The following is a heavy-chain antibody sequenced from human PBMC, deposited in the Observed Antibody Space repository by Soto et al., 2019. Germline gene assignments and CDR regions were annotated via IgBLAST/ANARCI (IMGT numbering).Heavy chain of an antibody. CDR3: AKDFWVNSDYDFVSPFDF. CDR2: ISAYNGNT. CDR1: GYTFTSYG. Sequence: ASVKVSCKASGYTFTSYGISWVRQAPGQGLEWMGWISAYNGNTNYAQKLQGRVTMTTDTSTSTAYMELRSLRAEDTALYYCAKDFWVNSDYDFVSPFDFWGQGTLVTVSS. D-gene: IGHD5-12*01. J-gene: IGHJ4*02. V-gene: IGHV1-18*01.